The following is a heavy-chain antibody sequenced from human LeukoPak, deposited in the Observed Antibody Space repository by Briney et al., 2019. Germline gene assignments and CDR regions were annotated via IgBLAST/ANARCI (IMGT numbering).Heavy chain of an antibody. D-gene: IGHD1-14*01. CDR3: AREGPDGAFDY. J-gene: IGHJ4*02. CDR1: GFTVSSNY. Sequence: PGGSLRLSYAASGFTVSSNYMSWVRQAPGKGLEWVSVIYSGGSTYYADSVKGRFTISRDNSKNTLYLQMNSLRAEDTAVYYCAREGPDGAFDYWGQGTLVTVSS. V-gene: IGHV3-53*01. CDR2: IYSGGST.